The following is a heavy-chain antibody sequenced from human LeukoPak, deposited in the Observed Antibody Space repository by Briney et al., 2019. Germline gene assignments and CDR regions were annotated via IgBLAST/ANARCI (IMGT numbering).Heavy chain of an antibody. CDR2: IYCGGST. Sequence: GGSLRLSCAASGFTVSSNYMSWVRQAPGKGLEWVSVIYCGGSTYYAESVKGRFTISRDNSNNTLYLQMNSLRAEDTAVYYCARGGVPNWFDPWGQGTLVTVSS. D-gene: IGHD6-6*01. CDR3: ARGGVPNWFDP. V-gene: IGHV3-53*01. J-gene: IGHJ5*02. CDR1: GFTVSSNY.